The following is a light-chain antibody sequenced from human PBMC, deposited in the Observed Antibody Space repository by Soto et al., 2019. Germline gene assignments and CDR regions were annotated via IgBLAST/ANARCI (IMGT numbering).Light chain of an antibody. CDR2: VNSDGSH. Sequence: QLVLTQSPSASASLGASVKLTCTLSSGHSNYAIAWHQQQPEKGPRYLMKVNSDGSHRKGDGIPDRFSVSSSGAQRYLTISSLQSEDEADYYCQTWGTGIRVFGTGTKLTVL. CDR1: SGHSNYA. V-gene: IGLV4-69*01. CDR3: QTWGTGIRV. J-gene: IGLJ1*01.